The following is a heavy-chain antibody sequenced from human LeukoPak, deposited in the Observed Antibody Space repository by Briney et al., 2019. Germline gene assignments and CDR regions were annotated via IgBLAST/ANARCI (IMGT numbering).Heavy chain of an antibody. CDR1: GFTFSSYA. CDR2: ISGSGGRT. CDR3: AKGGAARPWDCYYYMDV. J-gene: IGHJ6*03. Sequence: GGSLRLSCAASGFTFSSYAMSWVRQAPGKGLEWVSDISGSGGRTYYADSVKGRFTISRDNSKNRLYLQMNSLRAGDTAGYYCAKGGAARPWDCYYYMDVWVKGTTDTVSS. D-gene: IGHD6-6*01. V-gene: IGHV3-23*01.